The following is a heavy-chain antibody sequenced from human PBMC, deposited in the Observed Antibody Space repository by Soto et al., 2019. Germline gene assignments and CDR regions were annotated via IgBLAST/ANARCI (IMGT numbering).Heavy chain of an antibody. CDR1: GDSLTTNKW. J-gene: IGHJ4*02. D-gene: IGHD6-19*01. Sequence: SSETLSLTCAVSGDSLTTNKWWSWVRQSPGKGLEWIGEIYHSGIANFNPSLKSRVTMSVDTSKNQFSLNLRSVTAADTAIYYCARDVAVPGESDRFDYWGQGTLVTVSS. V-gene: IGHV4-4*02. CDR2: IYHSGIA. CDR3: ARDVAVPGESDRFDY.